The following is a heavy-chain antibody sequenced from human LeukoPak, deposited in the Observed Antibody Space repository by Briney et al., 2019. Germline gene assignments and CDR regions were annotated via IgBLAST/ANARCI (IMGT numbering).Heavy chain of an antibody. CDR1: GGSISSYY. D-gene: IGHD6-19*01. V-gene: IGHV4-59*01. J-gene: IGHJ4*02. Sequence: SETLSLTCTVSGGSISSYYWSWIRQPPGKGLEWIGYIYYSGSTNYNPSLKSRVTISVVTSKNQFSLKLSSVTAADTAVYYCARHRRDSSPPDYWGQGTLVTVSS. CDR3: ARHRRDSSPPDY. CDR2: IYYSGST.